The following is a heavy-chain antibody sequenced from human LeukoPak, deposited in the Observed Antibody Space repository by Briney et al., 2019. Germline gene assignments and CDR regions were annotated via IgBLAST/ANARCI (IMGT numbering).Heavy chain of an antibody. Sequence: SETLSLTCTVSGGSISSYYWSCIRQPPGKGLEWIGYIYYSGSTNYNPSLKSRVTIPVDTSKNQFSLKLSSVTAADTAVYYCARNYGGNPGFFDYWGQGTLVTVSS. V-gene: IGHV4-59*01. CDR2: IYYSGST. D-gene: IGHD4-23*01. CDR1: GGSISSYY. CDR3: ARNYGGNPGFFDY. J-gene: IGHJ4*02.